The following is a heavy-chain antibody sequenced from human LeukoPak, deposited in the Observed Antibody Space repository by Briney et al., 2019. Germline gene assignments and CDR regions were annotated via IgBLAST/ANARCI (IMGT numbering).Heavy chain of an antibody. Sequence: ASVKVSCKASGYTFTSYGISWVRQAPGQGLEWMGWISAYNGNTNYAQKLQGRVTMTTDTSTSTAYMELRSLRSEDTAVYYCARAPNIVVVTATSSFDYWGQGTLVTVSS. J-gene: IGHJ4*02. CDR3: ARAPNIVVVTATSSFDY. CDR2: ISAYNGNT. CDR1: GYTFTSYG. V-gene: IGHV1-18*01. D-gene: IGHD2-21*02.